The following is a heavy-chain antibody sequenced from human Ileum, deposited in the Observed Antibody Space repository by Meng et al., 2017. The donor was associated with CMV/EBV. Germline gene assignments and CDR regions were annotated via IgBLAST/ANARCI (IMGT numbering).Heavy chain of an antibody. CDR2: ISSSSSTI. J-gene: IGHJ4*02. D-gene: IGHD3-10*01. Sequence: GESLRLSCAASGFTLSSYSTNWVRQAPGKGLEWVSYISSSSSTIYYADSVKGRFTISRDNAKNPLYLQMNSLRAEDTAVYYCARGEKGLLWFGEFPYYFDYWGQATLVTVSS. CDR3: ARGEKGLLWFGEFPYYFDY. CDR1: GFTLSSYS. V-gene: IGHV3-48*04.